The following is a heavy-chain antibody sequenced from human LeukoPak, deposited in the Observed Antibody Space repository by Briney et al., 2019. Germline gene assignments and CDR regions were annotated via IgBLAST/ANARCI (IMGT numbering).Heavy chain of an antibody. D-gene: IGHD4-23*01. J-gene: IGHJ4*02. CDR3: ARGWDYGGNPY. CDR2: IIPIFGTA. CDR1: GGTFSSYA. Sequence: ASVKVSCKASGGTFSSYAISWVRQAPGQGLEWMGGIIPIFGTANYAQKFQGRVTITADEPTSTAYMELSSLRSEDTAVYYCARGWDYGGNPYWGQGTLVTVSS. V-gene: IGHV1-69*13.